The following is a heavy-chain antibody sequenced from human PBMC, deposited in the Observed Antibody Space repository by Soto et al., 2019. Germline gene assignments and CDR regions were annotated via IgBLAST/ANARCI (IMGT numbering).Heavy chain of an antibody. CDR1: GYTFTRSG. Sequence: ASVKVSCKASGYTFTRSGISWVRQAPGQGPEWMGWISSYNGNTNYAQKLQGRVTVTTDTSTSTAYMELRSLRSDDTAVYYCARGSRITIFGVGAGGMDVWGQGTTVTVS. J-gene: IGHJ6*02. CDR3: ARGSRITIFGVGAGGMDV. CDR2: ISSYNGNT. V-gene: IGHV1-18*01. D-gene: IGHD3-3*01.